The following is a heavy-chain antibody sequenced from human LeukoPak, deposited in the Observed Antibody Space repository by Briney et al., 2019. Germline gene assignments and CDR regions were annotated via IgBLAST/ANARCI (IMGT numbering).Heavy chain of an antibody. CDR1: GFTFSAYE. Sequence: PGGSLRLSCAASGFTFSAYEMNWVRQAPGMGLEWVSYISGSGSPTFYAGSVKGRFTISRDNAKNSLYLQMNSLRAEDTAVYYCARDLRVTMNGGAAHWGQGTLVSVSS. V-gene: IGHV3-48*03. CDR2: ISGSGSPT. J-gene: IGHJ4*02. CDR3: ARDLRVTMNGGAAH. D-gene: IGHD3-10*01.